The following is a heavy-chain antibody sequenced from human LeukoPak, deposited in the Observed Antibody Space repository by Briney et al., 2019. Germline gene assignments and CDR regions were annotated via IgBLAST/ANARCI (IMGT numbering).Heavy chain of an antibody. Sequence: PSETLSLTCTVSGGSISSYYWSWIRLPPGKGVEWIGYLSKSGNTNYSPSLKSRVTIFGDTSKNQFFLKLSSVTAADTAVYYCARARYVNSFYAFDIWGQGTLVTVSS. CDR2: LSKSGNT. V-gene: IGHV4-59*01. D-gene: IGHD3-9*01. CDR1: GGSISSYY. CDR3: ARARYVNSFYAFDI. J-gene: IGHJ3*02.